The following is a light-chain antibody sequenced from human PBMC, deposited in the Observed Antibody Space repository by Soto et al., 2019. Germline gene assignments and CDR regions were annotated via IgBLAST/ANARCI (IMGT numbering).Light chain of an antibody. J-gene: IGLJ2*01. CDR1: SSDVGGYNY. V-gene: IGLV2-14*01. CDR3: SSYTSSSTVV. Sequence: QSALTQPASVSGSPGQSITISCTGTSSDVGGYNYVSWYQQHPGKAPKLMIYDVSNRPSGVSNRFSGSKSGNTASLTISGRQAEDGADYYCSSYTSSSTVVFGGGPKLTVL. CDR2: DVS.